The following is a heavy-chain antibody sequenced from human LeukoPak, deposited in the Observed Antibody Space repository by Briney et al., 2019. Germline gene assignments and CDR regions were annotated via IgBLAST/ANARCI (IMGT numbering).Heavy chain of an antibody. J-gene: IGHJ6*03. CDR3: ARDRLGSTSPVGYYYYYMDV. CDR1: GYTLTELS. V-gene: IGHV1-24*01. D-gene: IGHD2-2*01. Sequence: ASVKVSCKVSGYTLTELSMHWVRQAPGKGLEWMGGFDLEDGETMYAQKFQGRVTMTEDTSTDTAYMELSSPRSEDTAVYYCARDRLGSTSPVGYYYYYMDVWGKGTTVTVSS. CDR2: FDLEDGET.